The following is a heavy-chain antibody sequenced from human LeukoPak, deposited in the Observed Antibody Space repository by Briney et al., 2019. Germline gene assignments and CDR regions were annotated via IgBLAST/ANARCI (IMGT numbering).Heavy chain of an antibody. CDR1: GFTVSSYA. V-gene: IGHV3-30*04. CDR3: ARGMLWFGSGNWFDP. D-gene: IGHD3-10*01. CDR2: ISYDGSNR. Sequence: GGSLRLSCAASGFTVSSYAMHWVRQAPGKGLEWVAVISYDGSNRYYADSVKGRFTISRDNSKTTLYLQMNSLRAEDTAVYYCARGMLWFGSGNWFDPWGQGTLVTVSS. J-gene: IGHJ5*02.